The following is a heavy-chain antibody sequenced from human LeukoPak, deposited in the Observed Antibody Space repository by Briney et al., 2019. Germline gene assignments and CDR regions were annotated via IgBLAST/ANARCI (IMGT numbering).Heavy chain of an antibody. CDR3: AKAPAPYYYDSSGYYLDY. CDR2: ISWNSGSI. Sequence: GGSLRLSCAASGFTFDDYAMHWVRQAPGKGLEWVSGISWNSGSIGYADSVKGRFTISRDNAKNSLYLQMNSLRAEDTALYYCAKAPAPYYYDSSGYYLDYWGQGTLVTVSS. D-gene: IGHD3-22*01. CDR1: GFTFDDYA. J-gene: IGHJ4*02. V-gene: IGHV3-9*01.